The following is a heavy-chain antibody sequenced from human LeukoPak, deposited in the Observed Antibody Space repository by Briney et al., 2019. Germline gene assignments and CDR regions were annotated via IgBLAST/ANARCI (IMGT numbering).Heavy chain of an antibody. D-gene: IGHD6-19*01. CDR1: GYTFTGYY. Sequence: GPVKVSCKASGYTFTGYYMHWVRQAPGQGLEWMGWINPNSGGTNYAQKFQGRVTMTRDTSISTAYMELSRLRSDDTAVYYCARNMGIAVAGTRYYYYYMDVWGKGTTVTVSS. CDR3: ARNMGIAVAGTRYYYYYMDV. J-gene: IGHJ6*03. CDR2: INPNSGGT. V-gene: IGHV1-2*02.